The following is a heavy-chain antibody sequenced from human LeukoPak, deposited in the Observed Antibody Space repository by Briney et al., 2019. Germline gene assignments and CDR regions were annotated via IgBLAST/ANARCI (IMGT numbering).Heavy chain of an antibody. CDR2: ISAYNGNT. Sequence: ASVKVSCKASGYTFTSYGISWVRQAPGQGLEWMGWISAYNGNTNCAQKLQGRVTMTTDTSTSTAYMELRSLRSDDTAVYYCAREVYYYDSSGYYERPDYWGQGTLVTVSS. CDR1: GYTFTSYG. J-gene: IGHJ4*02. CDR3: AREVYYYDSSGYYERPDY. V-gene: IGHV1-18*01. D-gene: IGHD3-22*01.